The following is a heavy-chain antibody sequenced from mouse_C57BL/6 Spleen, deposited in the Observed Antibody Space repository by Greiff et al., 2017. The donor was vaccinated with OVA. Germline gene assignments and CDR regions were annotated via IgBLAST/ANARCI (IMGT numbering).Heavy chain of an antibody. J-gene: IGHJ3*01. Sequence: VKLMESGAELVRPGASVTLSCKASGYTFTDYEMHWVKQTPVHGLEWIGAIDPETGGTAYNQKFKGKAILTADKSSSTAYMELRSLTSEDSAVYYGKREGDYYGSSDAWFAYWGQGTLVTVSA. CDR1: GYTFTDYE. CDR2: IDPETGGT. V-gene: IGHV1-15*01. CDR3: KREGDYYGSSDAWFAY. D-gene: IGHD1-1*01.